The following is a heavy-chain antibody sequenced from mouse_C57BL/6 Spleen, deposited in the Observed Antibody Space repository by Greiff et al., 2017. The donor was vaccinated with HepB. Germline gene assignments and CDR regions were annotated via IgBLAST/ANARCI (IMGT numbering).Heavy chain of an antibody. J-gene: IGHJ1*03. V-gene: IGHV1-64*01. CDR1: GYTFTSYW. CDR3: ARSTTVAWYFDV. Sequence: QVQLQQSGAELVKPGASVKLSCKASGYTFTSYWMHWVKQRPGQGLEWIGMIHPNSGSTNYNEKFKSKATLTVDKSSSTAYMQLSSLTSEDSAVYYCARSTTVAWYFDVWGTGTTVTVSS. CDR2: IHPNSGST. D-gene: IGHD1-1*01.